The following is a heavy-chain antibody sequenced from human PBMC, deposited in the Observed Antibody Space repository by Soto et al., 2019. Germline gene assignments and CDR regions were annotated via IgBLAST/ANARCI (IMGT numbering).Heavy chain of an antibody. V-gene: IGHV5-51*01. Sequence: EVQLVQSGAEVKKPGESLKISCKGSGYSFTSYWIGWVRQMPGKGLEWMGIIYPGDSDTRYSPSFQGQVTISADKSISPAYLQWRSLKASDTAMYYCARQRGGFGERDYYYYGMDVWGQGTAVTVSS. CDR2: IYPGDSDT. D-gene: IGHD3-10*01. J-gene: IGHJ6*02. CDR1: GYSFTSYW. CDR3: ARQRGGFGERDYYYYGMDV.